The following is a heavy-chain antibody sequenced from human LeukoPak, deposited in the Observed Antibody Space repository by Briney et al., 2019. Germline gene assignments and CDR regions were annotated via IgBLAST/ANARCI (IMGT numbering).Heavy chain of an antibody. CDR3: ARGPGPARFDY. Sequence: SETLSLTCTVSGGSISSSSYYWGWIRQPPGKGLEWIGSIYYSGSTYYNPSLKSRVTISVDTSKNQFSLKLSSVTAADTAVYYYARGPGPARFDYWGQGTLVTVSS. CDR1: GGSISSSSYY. CDR2: IYYSGST. V-gene: IGHV4-39*01. J-gene: IGHJ4*02.